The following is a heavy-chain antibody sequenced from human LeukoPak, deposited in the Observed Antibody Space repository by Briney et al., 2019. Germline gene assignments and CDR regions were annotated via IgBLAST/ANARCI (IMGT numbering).Heavy chain of an antibody. CDR1: GGSISSGSSY. J-gene: IGHJ3*02. V-gene: IGHV4-61*02. Sequence: SQTLSLTCTVSGGSISSGSSYWSWVRPPAGKGLEWIRRIYTSGRTNYNPSRKSRVTISVDTSKNQFSLKLSSVTAADTAVYYCARGYSSGWYQDAFDIWGQGTMVTVSS. CDR3: ARGYSSGWYQDAFDI. CDR2: IYTSGRT. D-gene: IGHD6-19*01.